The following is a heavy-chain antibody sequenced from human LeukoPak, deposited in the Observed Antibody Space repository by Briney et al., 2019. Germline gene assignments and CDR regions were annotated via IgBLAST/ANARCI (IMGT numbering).Heavy chain of an antibody. V-gene: IGHV1-46*01. D-gene: IGHD6-19*01. Sequence: GASVKVSCKASGNTFTSYYMHWVRQAPGQGLEWMGIINPSGGSTSYAQKFQGRVTMTRDTSTSTVYMELSSLRSEDTAVYYCARTEEHSGWYEPPLYFDCWGQGTLVTVSS. CDR1: GNTFTSYY. CDR3: ARTEEHSGWYEPPLYFDC. J-gene: IGHJ4*02. CDR2: INPSGGST.